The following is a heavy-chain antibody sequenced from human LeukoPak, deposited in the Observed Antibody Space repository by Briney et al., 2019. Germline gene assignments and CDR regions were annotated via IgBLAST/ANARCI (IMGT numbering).Heavy chain of an antibody. CDR3: ARSRFFDY. CDR2: IYYSGST. CDR1: GGSISSYY. V-gene: IGHV4-59*01. Sequence: SETLSLICTVSGGSISSYYWSWIRQPPGKGLEWIGYIYYSGSTNYNPSLKSRVTISVDTSKNQFPLKLSSVTAADTAVYYCARSRFFDYWGQGTLVTVSS. J-gene: IGHJ4*02.